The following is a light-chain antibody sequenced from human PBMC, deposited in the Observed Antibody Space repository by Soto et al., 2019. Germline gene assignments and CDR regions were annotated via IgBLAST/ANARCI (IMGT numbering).Light chain of an antibody. V-gene: IGKV1-12*02. Sequence: DIQMTQSPSSVSASIGDRVTITCRASQIIGSLLAWYQQKPGKAPTLLIYAASSLQSGVPSRFSGSGSGTDFTLTITSLQAEDSATYYCQQANSFPFTFGPGTRVDIK. CDR3: QQANSFPFT. J-gene: IGKJ3*01. CDR2: AAS. CDR1: QIIGSL.